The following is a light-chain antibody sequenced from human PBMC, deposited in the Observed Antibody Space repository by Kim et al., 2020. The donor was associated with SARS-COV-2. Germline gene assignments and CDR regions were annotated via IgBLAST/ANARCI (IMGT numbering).Light chain of an antibody. CDR2: ATS. Sequence: SSLSESVGDRVTITCRASQGLPSSLAWYQQKPGKAPKLLIDATSTLQSGVPSRFSGRGSGTDFTLTISSLQPEDLATYYCQHIESFGGGTKVDIK. J-gene: IGKJ4*01. CDR1: QGLPSS. V-gene: IGKV1-9*01. CDR3: QHIES.